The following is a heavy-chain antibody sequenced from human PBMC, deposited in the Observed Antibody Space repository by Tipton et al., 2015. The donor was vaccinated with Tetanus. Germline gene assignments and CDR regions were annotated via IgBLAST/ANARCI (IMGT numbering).Heavy chain of an antibody. CDR1: GGSLRSGGYY. Sequence: TLSLTCTVSGGSLRSGGYYWSWIRQHPGQGLEWIGYIYYTGNTYYNPSLKSRVSMAVGTSKNQFSLQLRSVTAADTAVYYCARGDGYHYYYHMDVWGRGTTVTVSS. J-gene: IGHJ6*04. CDR3: ARGDGYHYYYHMDV. D-gene: IGHD1-26*01. CDR2: IYYTGNT. V-gene: IGHV4-31*03.